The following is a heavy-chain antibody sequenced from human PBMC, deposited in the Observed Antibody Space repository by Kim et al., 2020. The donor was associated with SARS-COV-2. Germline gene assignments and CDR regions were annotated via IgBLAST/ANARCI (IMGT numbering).Heavy chain of an antibody. J-gene: IGHJ4*02. V-gene: IGHV1-58*01. CDR3: AADDLREGY. D-gene: IGHD1-26*01. CDR2: KT. Sequence: KTNYAQKFQERVTITRDMSTRTAYMELNSLRSEDTAVYYCAADDLREGYWGQGTLVTVSS.